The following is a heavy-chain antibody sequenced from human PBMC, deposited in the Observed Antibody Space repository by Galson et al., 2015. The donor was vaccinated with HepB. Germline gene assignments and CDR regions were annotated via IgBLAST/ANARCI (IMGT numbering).Heavy chain of an antibody. CDR1: GYTFTSYA. CDR2: INAGNGST. D-gene: IGHD3-22*01. CDR3: ARATYYYDSSGYYYYFDL. J-gene: IGHJ2*01. Sequence: SVKVSCKASGYTFTSYAMHWVRQAPGQRLEWMGWINAGNGSTKYSQKFQGRVTITRDTSASTAYMELSSLRSEDTAVYYCARATYYYDSSGYYYYFDLWGRGTLVTVSS. V-gene: IGHV1-3*01.